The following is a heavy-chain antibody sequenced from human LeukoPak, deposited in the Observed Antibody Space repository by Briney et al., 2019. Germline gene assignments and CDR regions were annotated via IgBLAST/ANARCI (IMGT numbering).Heavy chain of an antibody. CDR2: ISYDGSNK. V-gene: IGHV3-30*18. CDR1: GFTFSSYG. CDR3: AKDHAWTYSSGWHEYFQH. Sequence: QAGGSLRLSCAASGFTFSSYGMHWVRQAPGKGLEWVAVISYDGSNKYYADSVKGRFTISRDNSKNTLYLQMNSLRAEDTAVYYCAKDHAWTYSSGWHEYFQHWGQGTLVTVSS. D-gene: IGHD6-19*01. J-gene: IGHJ1*01.